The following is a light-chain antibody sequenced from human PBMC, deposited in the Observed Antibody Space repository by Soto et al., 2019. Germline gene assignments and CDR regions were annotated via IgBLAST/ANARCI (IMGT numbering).Light chain of an antibody. CDR1: QSISNY. CDR3: QQSHGTPIT. CDR2: AAS. V-gene: IGKV1-39*01. J-gene: IGKJ5*01. Sequence: DIQMTQSPSSLSASVGDRVTITCRASQSISNYLNWYQQKPGKAPKLLIYAASSLQSGVPSRFSGSRSGTDFTPTVSSLQREDFAIYYCQQSHGTPITFGQGTRLEIK.